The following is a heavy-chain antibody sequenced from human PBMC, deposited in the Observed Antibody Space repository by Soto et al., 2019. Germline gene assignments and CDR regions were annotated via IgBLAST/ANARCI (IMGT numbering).Heavy chain of an antibody. CDR2: ISYDGSNK. Sequence: QVQLVESGGGVVQPGRSLRLSCAASGFTFSSYAMHWVRQAPGKGLEWVAVISYDGSNKYYADSVKGRFTISRDNSKNTLYLQMNSLRAEDTAVYYCARYRVVATIWVYYYYGMDVWGQGTTVTVSS. D-gene: IGHD5-12*01. CDR1: GFTFSSYA. J-gene: IGHJ6*02. V-gene: IGHV3-30-3*01. CDR3: ARYRVVATIWVYYYYGMDV.